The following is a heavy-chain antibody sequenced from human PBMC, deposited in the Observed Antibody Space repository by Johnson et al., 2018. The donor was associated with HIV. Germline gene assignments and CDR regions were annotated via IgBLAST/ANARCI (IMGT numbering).Heavy chain of an antibody. CDR3: ARDPITPYERGPDAFDV. D-gene: IGHD2-21*01. J-gene: IGHJ3*01. V-gene: IGHV3-7*03. CDR2: IKQDGSEK. Sequence: EMQLVESGGGLVKPGGSLRLSCAASGFTFSSYWMSWVRQAPGKGLEWVANIKQDGSEKYYVDSVKGRFTISRDTAKNTLYLQMNSLRVEDTAVYYCARDPITPYERGPDAFDVWGQGTVVTVSS. CDR1: GFTFSSYW.